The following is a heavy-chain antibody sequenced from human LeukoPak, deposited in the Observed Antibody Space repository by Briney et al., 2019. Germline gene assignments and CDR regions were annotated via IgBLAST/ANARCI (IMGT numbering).Heavy chain of an antibody. V-gene: IGHV3-23*01. Sequence: GGSLRLSCAVSGFTFSSEAMGWVRQLPGGGLEWVSTISPAGGTTYYAESMKGRFTISRDYSKSTLYLQMNSLRVEDTAVYYCTKVRSGSSSWALRVFDYWGQGALVTVSS. CDR3: TKVRSGSSSWALRVFDY. D-gene: IGHD2-2*01. CDR2: ISPAGGTT. J-gene: IGHJ4*02. CDR1: GFTFSSEA.